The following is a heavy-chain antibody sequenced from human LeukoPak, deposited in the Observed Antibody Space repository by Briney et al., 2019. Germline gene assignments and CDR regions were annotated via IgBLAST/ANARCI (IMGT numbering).Heavy chain of an antibody. Sequence: PSETLSLTCRVSGGSLSNYYWSWIRQPAGKGLEWIGRIYPSGSTNYNPSLESRVTMSVATPKNQFSLKLSSVTAADTALYYCARDRRGYVGYEGDPFDIWGQGTMVTVSS. CDR3: ARDRRGYVGYEGDPFDI. V-gene: IGHV4-4*07. CDR1: GGSLSNYY. D-gene: IGHD5-12*01. J-gene: IGHJ3*02. CDR2: IYPSGST.